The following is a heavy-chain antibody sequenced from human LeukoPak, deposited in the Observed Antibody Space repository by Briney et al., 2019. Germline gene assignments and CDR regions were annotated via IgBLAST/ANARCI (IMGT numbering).Heavy chain of an antibody. V-gene: IGHV3-15*01. Sequence: GGSLRLSCVASGFSLSNAWMSWVRQAPGQGLEWVGRIKREVDGGTEDYAAPVKGRFTISRDDSKNTLYLQMNSLQTEDTGVYYCTADVSDSSGYCHDYWGQGAQVTVSS. D-gene: IGHD3-22*01. CDR2: IKREVDGGTE. J-gene: IGHJ4*02. CDR1: GFSLSNAW. CDR3: TADVSDSSGYCHDY.